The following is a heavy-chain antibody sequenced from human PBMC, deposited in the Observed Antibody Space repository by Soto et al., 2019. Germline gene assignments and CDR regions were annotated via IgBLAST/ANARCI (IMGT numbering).Heavy chain of an antibody. CDR2: IYGSGRGI. V-gene: IGHV3-23*05. CDR1: GLPHSNFA. D-gene: IGHD2-21*01. Sequence: WGSLRLSCTASGLPHSNFAMMWVRQAPGKGLECISGIYGSGRGIEYADSVKGRFTISRDNSKNTVYLQMTDLRVDDTAVYYCAKDAVYNDGLWLMDHWGQGTQVTVSS. J-gene: IGHJ4*02. CDR3: AKDAVYNDGLWLMDH.